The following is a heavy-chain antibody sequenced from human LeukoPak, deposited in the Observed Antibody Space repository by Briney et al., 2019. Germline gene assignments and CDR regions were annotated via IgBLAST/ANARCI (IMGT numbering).Heavy chain of an antibody. V-gene: IGHV3-23*01. CDR2: ISGRGGST. D-gene: IGHD3-22*01. CDR3: ARARVLYYYDSSDAFDI. CDR1: GFTFSSYA. J-gene: IGHJ3*02. Sequence: GGSLRLSCASSGFTFSSYAMSWVRQAPGKGREGGSAISGRGGSTYYADSVKGRFTISRDNSKNTLYLQMNSLRAEDTAVYYCARARVLYYYDSSDAFDISSQATMVTVSS.